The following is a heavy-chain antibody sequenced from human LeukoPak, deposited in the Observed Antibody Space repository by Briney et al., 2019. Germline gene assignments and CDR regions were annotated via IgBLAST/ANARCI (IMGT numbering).Heavy chain of an antibody. CDR3: ARVATVTHTTLFDY. J-gene: IGHJ4*02. CDR2: MSSDGTNK. Sequence: GGSLRLSCAASGFTFTSYIMHWVRQAPGKGLEWVAVMSSDGTNKYFADSVKGRFTISRDNSKSTLYLQMNGLRPEDTAVYYCARVATVTHTTLFDYWGQGTLVTVSS. V-gene: IGHV3-30-3*01. D-gene: IGHD4-17*01. CDR1: GFTFTSYI.